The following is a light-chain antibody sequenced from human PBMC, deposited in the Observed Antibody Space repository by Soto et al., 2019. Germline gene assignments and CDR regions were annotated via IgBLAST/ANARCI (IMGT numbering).Light chain of an antibody. CDR2: GAS. V-gene: IGKV3-15*01. CDR1: HSVSSR. J-gene: IGKJ4*01. CDR3: QHYTNWPLT. Sequence: EIVMTQSPATLSVSPGERATLSCRASHSVSSRLAWYQQKPGQAPRLLIYGASTRATGLPARFSGSGSGTEFTLTISSLQAEDFAVYYWQHYTNWPLTFGGGTKVASK.